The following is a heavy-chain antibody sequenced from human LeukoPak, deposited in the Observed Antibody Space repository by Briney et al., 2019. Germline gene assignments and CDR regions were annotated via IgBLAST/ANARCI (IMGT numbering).Heavy chain of an antibody. D-gene: IGHD6-13*01. Sequence: GGSLRLSCAASGLTFSSYWMSWVRQAPGKGLEWVANIKQDGSEKYYVDSVKGRFTISRGNAKNSLYLQMNSLRAEDTAVYYCVMYSRADYWGQGTLVTVSS. V-gene: IGHV3-7*01. CDR2: IKQDGSEK. CDR1: GLTFSSYW. CDR3: VMYSRADY. J-gene: IGHJ4*02.